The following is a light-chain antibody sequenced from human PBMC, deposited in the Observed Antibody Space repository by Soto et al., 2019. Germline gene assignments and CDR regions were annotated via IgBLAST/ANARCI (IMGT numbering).Light chain of an antibody. J-gene: IGLJ2*01. Sequence: QSVLTQPASVSGSPGQSITISCTGTSSDVGSYNLVSWYQQQPGKAPKLTIYEDTKRPSGVSNRFSGSKSGNTASLTISGLQAEDEADYYCCSYAGSLVVFGGGTKLTVL. V-gene: IGLV2-23*01. CDR1: SSDVGSYNL. CDR2: EDT. CDR3: CSYAGSLVV.